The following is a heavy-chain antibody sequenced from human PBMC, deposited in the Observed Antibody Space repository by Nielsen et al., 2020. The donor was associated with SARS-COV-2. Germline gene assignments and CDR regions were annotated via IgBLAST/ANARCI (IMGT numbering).Heavy chain of an antibody. V-gene: IGHV3-11*01. CDR3: AREGLRYFDWSIPVYYFDY. Sequence: GGSLRLSCAASGFTFSDYYMSWIRQAPGKGLEWVSYISSSGSTIYYADSVKGRFTISRDNAKNSLYLQMNSLRAEDTAVYYCAREGLRYFDWSIPVYYFDYWGQGTLVTVSS. CDR2: ISSSGSTI. CDR1: GFTFSDYY. J-gene: IGHJ4*02. D-gene: IGHD3-9*01.